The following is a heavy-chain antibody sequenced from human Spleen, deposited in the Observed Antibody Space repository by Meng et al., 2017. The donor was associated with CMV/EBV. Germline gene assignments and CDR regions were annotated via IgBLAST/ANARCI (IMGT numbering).Heavy chain of an antibody. D-gene: IGHD2-2*03. V-gene: IGHV1-2*02. CDR1: GYTFTGFY. Sequence: QGQLLPSRGEVKKPWASVEVSCKASGYTFTGFYMHWARQAHGQGLEWLGWRSPNSDNTGYAQKFQGRVTMTRDTSNTIVYMELSRLTADDTAVYYCTRTWIDSFTPDFDYWGQGSLVTVSS. CDR2: RSPNSDNT. J-gene: IGHJ4*02. CDR3: TRTWIDSFTPDFDY.